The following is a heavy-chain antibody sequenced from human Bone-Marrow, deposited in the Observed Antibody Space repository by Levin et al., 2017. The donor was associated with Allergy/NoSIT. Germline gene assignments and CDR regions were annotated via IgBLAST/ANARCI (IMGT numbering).Heavy chain of an antibody. CDR2: IYHSGST. V-gene: IGHV4-59*02. CDR3: ARDVVRGGMDV. Sequence: NPSETLSLTCTVSGGSVSAYYWSWIRQAPGKGLEWIGYIYHSGSTNYNPSLKSRVTMSIDMFKNQFSLKLKSVTAADTAVYYCARDVVRGGMDVWGQGTTVTVSS. CDR1: GGSVSAYY. J-gene: IGHJ6*02. D-gene: IGHD6-6*01.